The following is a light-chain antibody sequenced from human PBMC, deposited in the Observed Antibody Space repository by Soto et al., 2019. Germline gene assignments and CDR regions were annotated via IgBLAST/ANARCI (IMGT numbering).Light chain of an antibody. V-gene: IGLV2-14*01. CDR1: SSDVGGYNY. CDR2: EVS. Sequence: QSVLTRPASVSGSPGQSITSSCTGTSSDVGGYNYVSWYQQHPGKAPKLMIYEVSNRPSGVSNRFSGSKSGNTASLTISGLQAEDEADYYCSSYTSSSTDVFGTGTKVTVL. CDR3: SSYTSSSTDV. J-gene: IGLJ1*01.